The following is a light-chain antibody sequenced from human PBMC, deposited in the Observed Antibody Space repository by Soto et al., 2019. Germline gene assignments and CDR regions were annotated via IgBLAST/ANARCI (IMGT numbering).Light chain of an antibody. CDR1: QSISSW. CDR3: QQYNAYPWT. CDR2: NAS. J-gene: IGKJ1*01. Sequence: DIQMTQSPSTLSASVGDRVTITCRASQSISSWLAWYQKKPGKAPNLLIYNASSLVSGVPSRFSGSGSGTEFTLTISSLQPDDFASYYCQQYNAYPWTFGQGTKVEIK. V-gene: IGKV1-5*03.